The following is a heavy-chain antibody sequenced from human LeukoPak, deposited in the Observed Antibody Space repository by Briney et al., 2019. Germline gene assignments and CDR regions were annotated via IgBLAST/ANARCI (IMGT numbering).Heavy chain of an antibody. CDR3: ARDLGYYRADY. CDR1: GCTFSSNW. D-gene: IGHD1-26*01. CDR2: LKGDGSDN. J-gene: IGHJ4*02. Sequence: PGGAPRLSWADKGCTFSSNWLSWARQAPGKGPEGVANLKGDGSDNHYVDSARGRFTISRYNAKNSLYLQMNSLRAEDTAVYYGARDLGYYRADYWGQGTLVTVSS. V-gene: IGHV3-7*04.